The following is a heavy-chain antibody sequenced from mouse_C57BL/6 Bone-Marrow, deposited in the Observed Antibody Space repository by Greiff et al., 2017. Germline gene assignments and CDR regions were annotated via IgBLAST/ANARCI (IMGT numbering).Heavy chain of an antibody. CDR3: ASPSGSSGYAMDY. Sequence: VMLVESGAELARPGASVKLSCKASGYTFTSYGISWVKQRTGQGLEWIGEIYPRSGNTSYNEKFKGKATLTADKSSSAAYMELRSLTSEDSAVYFCASPSGSSGYAMDYWGQGTSVTVSS. D-gene: IGHD3-2*02. J-gene: IGHJ4*01. CDR1: GYTFTSYG. CDR2: IYPRSGNT. V-gene: IGHV1-81*01.